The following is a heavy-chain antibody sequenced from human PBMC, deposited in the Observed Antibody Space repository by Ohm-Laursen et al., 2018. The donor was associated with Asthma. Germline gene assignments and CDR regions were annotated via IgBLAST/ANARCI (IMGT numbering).Heavy chain of an antibody. Sequence: SLRPSCSASGITFSDSYMTWIRQAPGKGLEWISYISASAGTMYYADSVKGRFTISRDNAKKSLFLHMSSLRAEDTAVYYCARFGRDYRSHGMDVWGQGTTVTVSS. J-gene: IGHJ6*02. CDR1: GITFSDSY. D-gene: IGHD4-11*01. V-gene: IGHV3-11*01. CDR3: ARFGRDYRSHGMDV. CDR2: ISASAGTM.